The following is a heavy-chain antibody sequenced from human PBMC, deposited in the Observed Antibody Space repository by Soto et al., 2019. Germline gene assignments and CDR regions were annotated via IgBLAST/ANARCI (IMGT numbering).Heavy chain of an antibody. CDR3: ARHFVAVVIKGWGY. D-gene: IGHD3-22*01. CDR1: GGSINRSNYY. Sequence: QLQLQESGPGLVKPSETLSLSCSVSGGSINRSNYYWDWIRQPPGKGLEWIGTIYYNGNAYYNPSLKRRVTMSVDTSKNQFSLKLISVTAADPAVYYCARHFVAVVIKGWGYWGQGTLVTVSS. V-gene: IGHV4-39*01. CDR2: IYYNGNA. J-gene: IGHJ4*02.